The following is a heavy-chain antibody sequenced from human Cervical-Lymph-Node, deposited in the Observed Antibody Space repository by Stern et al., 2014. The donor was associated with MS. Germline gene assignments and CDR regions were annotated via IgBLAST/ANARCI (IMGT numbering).Heavy chain of an antibody. CDR2: NYYSGGT. CDR1: GGSISSYY. CDR3: ARDGSSGSYFDY. V-gene: IGHV4-59*01. Sequence: QVQLQESGPGLVKPSETLSLTCTVSGGSISSYYWSWIRQPPGQGLEWIGYNYYSGGTNYSPSFKSRVTISVDTSKNQFSLKLNSVTAADTAVYYCARDGSSGSYFDYWGQGTLVSVAS. D-gene: IGHD1-26*01. J-gene: IGHJ4*02.